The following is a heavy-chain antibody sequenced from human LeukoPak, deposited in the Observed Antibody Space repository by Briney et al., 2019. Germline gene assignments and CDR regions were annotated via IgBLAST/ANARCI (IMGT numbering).Heavy chain of an antibody. D-gene: IGHD4-17*01. J-gene: IGHJ4*02. CDR1: GYTFTSYW. CDR2: IYPGDSDT. V-gene: IGHV5-51*01. Sequence: GASVKVSCKASGYTFTSYWIGWVRQMPGKGLEWMGIIYPGDSDTRYSPSFQGQVTISADKSISTAYLQWSSLKASDTAMYYCARQVTTVTTGGYWGQGTLVTVSS. CDR3: ARQVTTVTTGGY.